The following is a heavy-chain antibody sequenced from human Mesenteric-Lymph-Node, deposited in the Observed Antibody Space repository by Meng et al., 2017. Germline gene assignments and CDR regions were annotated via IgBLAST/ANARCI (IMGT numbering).Heavy chain of an antibody. CDR3: ARVAAAGNEWFDP. CDR1: GGSISSGGYY. V-gene: IGHV4-31*03. J-gene: IGHJ5*02. D-gene: IGHD6-13*01. Sequence: GQLQESGPGLVKPSQTLSLTCTVSGGSISSGGYYWSWIRQHPGKGLEWIGEIYHSGSTNYNPSLKSRVTISVDKSKNQFSLKLSSVTAADTAVYYCARVAAAGNEWFDPWGQGTLVTVSS. CDR2: IYHSGST.